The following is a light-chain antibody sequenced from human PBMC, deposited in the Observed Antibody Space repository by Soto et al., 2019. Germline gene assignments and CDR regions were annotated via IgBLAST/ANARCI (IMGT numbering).Light chain of an antibody. Sequence: QAVVTQEPSFSVSPGGTVTLTCGLSSDSVSASHFPSWYQQTPGQAPRTLIYNTNTRSSGVPDRFSGSKSGNTASLTVSGLQAEDEADYYCSSYAGGNNLVFGGGTKLTVL. CDR1: SDSVSASHF. V-gene: IGLV8-61*01. J-gene: IGLJ2*01. CDR3: SSYAGGNNLV. CDR2: NTN.